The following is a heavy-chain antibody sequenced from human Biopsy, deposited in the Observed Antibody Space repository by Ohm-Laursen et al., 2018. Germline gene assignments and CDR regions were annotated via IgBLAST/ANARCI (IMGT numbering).Heavy chain of an antibody. V-gene: IGHV4-4*07. D-gene: IGHD3-22*01. CDR2: IYPGGST. J-gene: IGHJ3*01. Sequence: TLSLTCNVSGGDINNYYWSWIRQPAGKGLEWIGRIYPGGSTNYNPSLKSRVTMSVDTSKRQLSLRLRSVTAADTAMYYCASVVLGPTNDAFGLWGQGTMVVVSS. CDR3: ASVVLGPTNDAFGL. CDR1: GGDINNYY.